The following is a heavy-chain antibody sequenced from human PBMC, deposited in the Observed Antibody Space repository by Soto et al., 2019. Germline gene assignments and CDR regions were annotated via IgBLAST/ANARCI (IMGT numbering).Heavy chain of an antibody. J-gene: IGHJ4*02. CDR2: VSGSGSTT. Sequence: GGSLRLSCAASGFTFSSYAMSWVRQAPGKGLEWVSTVSGSGSTTYYADSVKGRFTISRDNSKNTLFLQMNSLRAEDTAVYYCAKEVRQQLWLRYFGYWGQGTLVTVSS. V-gene: IGHV3-23*01. CDR3: AKEVRQQLWLRYFGY. CDR1: GFTFSSYA. D-gene: IGHD5-18*01.